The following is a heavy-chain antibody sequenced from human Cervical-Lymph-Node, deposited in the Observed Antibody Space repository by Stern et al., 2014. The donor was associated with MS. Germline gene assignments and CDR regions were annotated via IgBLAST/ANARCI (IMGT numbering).Heavy chain of an antibody. J-gene: IGHJ4*02. Sequence: QVQLVQSGAEVKKPGASVKVSCKTSGYTFSSYGISWVRQAPGQGLEWMGWISTYNGNATYAQKLHGRVTVTTDTSTTTVYMELRSLRSDDTAVYYCAREAYTSGSDYWGQGTLVTVSS. D-gene: IGHD6-19*01. V-gene: IGHV1-18*01. CDR2: ISTYNGNA. CDR1: GYTFSSYG. CDR3: AREAYTSGSDY.